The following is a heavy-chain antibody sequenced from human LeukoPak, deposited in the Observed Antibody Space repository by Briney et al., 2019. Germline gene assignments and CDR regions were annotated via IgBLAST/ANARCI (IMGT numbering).Heavy chain of an antibody. V-gene: IGHV3-7*01. D-gene: IGHD6-13*01. CDR3: ARDSSSWVLRWYFDL. CDR1: GFTFSSYW. CDR2: IKQDGSEK. J-gene: IGHJ2*01. Sequence: GGSLRLSCAASGFTFSSYWMSWVRQAPGKGLEWVANIKQDGSEKYYVDSVKGRFTISRDNAKNSLYLQMNSLRAEDTAVYYCARDSSSWVLRWYFDLWGRGTLVTVSS.